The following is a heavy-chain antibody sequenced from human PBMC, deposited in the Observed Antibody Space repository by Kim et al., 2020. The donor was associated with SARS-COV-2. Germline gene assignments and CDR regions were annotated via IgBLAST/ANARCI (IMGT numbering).Heavy chain of an antibody. CDR2: INPRSGTM. CDR1: GYTFTSYQ. CDR3: ARHFHGMDV. J-gene: IGHJ6*02. V-gene: IGHV1-46*01. D-gene: IGHD3-3*02. Sequence: ASVKVSCKASGYTFTSYQMQWVRQAPGQGLEWMGIINPRSGTMSYAQKFQGRITMTSDTSTSTVNMELSSLRSEDTAVYYCARHFHGMDVWGQGTTLTV.